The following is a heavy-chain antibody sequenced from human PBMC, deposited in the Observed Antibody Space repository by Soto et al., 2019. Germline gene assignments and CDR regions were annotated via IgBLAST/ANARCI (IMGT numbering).Heavy chain of an antibody. CDR3: ARDPRFFEWLLSTYYYYYYMDV. D-gene: IGHD3-3*01. Sequence: GGSLRLSCAASGFTFSSYSMNWVRQAPGKGLEWVSSISSSSSYIYYADSVKGRFTISRDNAKNSLYLQMNSLRAEDTAVYYCARDPRFFEWLLSTYYYYYYMDVWGKGTTVTVSS. CDR1: GFTFSSYS. V-gene: IGHV3-21*01. J-gene: IGHJ6*03. CDR2: ISSSSSYI.